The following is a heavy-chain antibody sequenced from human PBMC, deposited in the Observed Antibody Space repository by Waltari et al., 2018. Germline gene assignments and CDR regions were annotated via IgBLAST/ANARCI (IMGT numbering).Heavy chain of an antibody. Sequence: DVHLVESGGGLVKPGGSLRLSCAASGFNFSSYSMNWVRQAPGKGLEGVSSMTDGGTYIYYADSVKGRFTISRDNAKKSLYLQMNSLRLEDSGVYYCASGFWFAPWGLGTLVSVSS. D-gene: IGHD5-12*01. CDR3: ASGFWFAP. J-gene: IGHJ5*02. V-gene: IGHV3-21*01. CDR2: MTDGGTYI. CDR1: GFNFSSYS.